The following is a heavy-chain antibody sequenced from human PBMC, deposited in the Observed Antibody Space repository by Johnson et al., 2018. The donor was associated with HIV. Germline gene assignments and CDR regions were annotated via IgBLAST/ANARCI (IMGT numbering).Heavy chain of an antibody. J-gene: IGHJ3*02. V-gene: IGHV3-15*01. CDR3: TTDSRYSDSSGYYYWLGRGAFDI. CDR2: IKSKTDGGTT. CDR1: GFTFSNSW. Sequence: ELQLVESGGGLVKPGGSLRLSCAASGFTFSNSWMNWVRQAPGKGLEWIGCIKSKTDGGTTHSAAPVTGRFTISRHSSKNTLYVQMNSLKTEDTAVYYCTTDSRYSDSSGYYYWLGRGAFDIWGQGTMVTVSS. D-gene: IGHD3-22*01.